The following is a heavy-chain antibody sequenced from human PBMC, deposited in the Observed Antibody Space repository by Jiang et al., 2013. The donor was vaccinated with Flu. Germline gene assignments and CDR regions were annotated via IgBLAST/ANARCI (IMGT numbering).Heavy chain of an antibody. CDR1: GGSISSYY. CDR3: ARVEYNWNHYYFDY. Sequence: GPGLVKPSETLSLTCTVSGGSISSYYWSWIRQPPGKGLEWIGYIYYSGSTNYNPSLKSRVTISVDTSKNQFSLKLSSVTAADTAVYYCARVEYNWNHYYFDYWGQGTLVTVSS. D-gene: IGHD1-14*01. CDR2: IYYSGST. V-gene: IGHV4-59*01. J-gene: IGHJ4*02.